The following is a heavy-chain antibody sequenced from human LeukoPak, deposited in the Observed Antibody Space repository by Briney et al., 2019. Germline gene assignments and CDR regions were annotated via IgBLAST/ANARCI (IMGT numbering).Heavy chain of an antibody. CDR1: GGSFSGYY. J-gene: IGHJ6*03. CDR2: INHSGST. Sequence: SETLSLTCAVYGGSFSGYYWSWIRQPPGKGLEWIGEINHSGSTNYNPSLKSRVTISVDTSKNQFSLKLRSVTAADTALYYCARERFPTTYYYYMDVWGKGTTVTVSS. D-gene: IGHD1-7*01. V-gene: IGHV4-34*01. CDR3: ARERFPTTYYYYMDV.